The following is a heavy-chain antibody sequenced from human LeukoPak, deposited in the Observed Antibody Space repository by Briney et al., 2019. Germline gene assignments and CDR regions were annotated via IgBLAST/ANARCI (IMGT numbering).Heavy chain of an antibody. J-gene: IGHJ4*02. CDR3: VAGDSSGWYNFDY. CDR1: GFIFSSYA. CDR2: ISGSGVST. D-gene: IGHD6-19*01. V-gene: IGHV3-23*01. Sequence: PGGSLRLSCAASGFIFSSYAMSWVRQAPGKGLEWVSAISGSGVSTYYADSVKGRFTISRDNSRNTLNLQMNSLRVEDSAVYYCVAGDSSGWYNFDYWGQGTLVTVSS.